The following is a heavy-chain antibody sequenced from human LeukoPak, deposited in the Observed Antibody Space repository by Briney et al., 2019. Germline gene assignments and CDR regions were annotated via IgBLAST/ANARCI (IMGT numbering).Heavy chain of an antibody. CDR2: ISSSSSTI. J-gene: IGHJ6*04. V-gene: IGHV3-48*04. D-gene: IGHD3-22*01. CDR3: GRRGSGYPTPDV. Sequence: GSLRLSCAASGFTFSSYSMNWVRQAPGKGLEWVSYISSSSSTIYYADSMKGRFTISRDNAKNSLYLQMNSLRAEDTAVYYCGRRGSGYPTPDVWGKGTTVTVSS. CDR1: GFTFSSYS.